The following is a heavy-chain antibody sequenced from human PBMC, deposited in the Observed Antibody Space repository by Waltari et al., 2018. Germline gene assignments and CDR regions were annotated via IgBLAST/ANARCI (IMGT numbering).Heavy chain of an antibody. CDR3: ARVNRGGYFDY. J-gene: IGHJ4*02. CDR1: GGSFRSSNW. D-gene: IGHD3-10*01. Sequence: QVQLQESGPGLVKPSGTLSLTCAVSGGSFRSSNWWSWVRQPPWKGLEWIGEIYHSGSTNYNPSLKSRVTISGDKSKNQVSLKLSSVTAADTAVYYCARVNRGGYFDYWGQGTLVTVSS. V-gene: IGHV4-4*02. CDR2: IYHSGST.